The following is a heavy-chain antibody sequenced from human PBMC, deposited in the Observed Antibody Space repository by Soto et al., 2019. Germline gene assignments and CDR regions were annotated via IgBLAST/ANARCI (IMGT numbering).Heavy chain of an antibody. V-gene: IGHV3-48*01. J-gene: IGHJ4*02. D-gene: IGHD1-26*01. CDR3: AKEGGLSGSYYISSSYYFDY. Sequence: GGSLRLSCAASGFTFSSYSMNWVRQAPGKGLEWVSYISSSSSNTYYADSVKGRFTISRDNSKNTLYLQMNSLRAEDTSVYYCAKEGGLSGSYYISSSYYFDYWGQGTLVTVSS. CDR1: GFTFSSYS. CDR2: ISSSSSNT.